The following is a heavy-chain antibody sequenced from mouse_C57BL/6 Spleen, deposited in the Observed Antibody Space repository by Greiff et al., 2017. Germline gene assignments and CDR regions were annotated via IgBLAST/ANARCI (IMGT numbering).Heavy chain of an antibody. Sequence: QVQLQQPGAELVKPGASVKLSCKASGYTFTGYWMHWVKQRPGQGLEWIGEIDPSGSYINYNQTFKGKATLTVDTSSSTAYMQLSSLRSEDAAVYYCARRYYGSSAHWYWDVWGTGTTVTVSS. J-gene: IGHJ1*03. CDR2: IDPSGSYI. D-gene: IGHD1-1*01. CDR3: ARRYYGSSAHWYWDV. V-gene: IGHV1-50*01. CDR1: GYTFTGYW.